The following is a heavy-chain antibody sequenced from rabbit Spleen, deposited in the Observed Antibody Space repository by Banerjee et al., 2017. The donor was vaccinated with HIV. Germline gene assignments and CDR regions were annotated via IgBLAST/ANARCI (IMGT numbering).Heavy chain of an antibody. J-gene: IGHJ6*01. V-gene: IGHV1S45*01. CDR2: IDTGSSGFT. Sequence: QEQLEESGGDLVKPEGSLTLTCTASGFSFSSSYWICWVRQAPGKGLEWIACIDTGSSGFTYFANWAKGRFTISKTSSTTVTLQMTSLTAADTATYFCARDTSSSFSSYGMDLWGPGTLVTV. D-gene: IGHD1-1*01. CDR3: ARDTSSSFSSYGMDL. CDR1: GFSFSSSYW.